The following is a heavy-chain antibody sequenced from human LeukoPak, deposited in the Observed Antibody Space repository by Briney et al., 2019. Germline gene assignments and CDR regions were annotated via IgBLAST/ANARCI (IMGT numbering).Heavy chain of an antibody. V-gene: IGHV1-46*01. CDR2: INPSGGST. CDR1: GYTFTSYY. CDR3: ARGGLERGSSGYYYNY. Sequence: ASVKVSCKASGYTFTSYYMHWVRQAPGQGLEWVGIINPSGGSTSYAQKFQGRVTMTRDTSTSTVYMELSSLRSEDTAVYYCARGGLERGSSGYYYNYWGQGTLVTVSS. J-gene: IGHJ4*02. D-gene: IGHD3-22*01.